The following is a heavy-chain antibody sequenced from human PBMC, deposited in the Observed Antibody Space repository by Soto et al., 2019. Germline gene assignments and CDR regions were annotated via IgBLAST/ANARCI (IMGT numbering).Heavy chain of an antibody. Sequence: QVQLQESGPGLVKPSQTLSLTCTVSGGSVSSGDYYWSWIRQPPGNGLEWIAYIYYRGNTYYNPSHTSRVSMSGDTSQNQFSRKLTSVTAADTAVYYCARVTYYFDTSGDPRASWGQGTLVTVSS. J-gene: IGHJ5*02. CDR3: ARVTYYFDTSGDPRAS. CDR1: GGSVSSGDYY. D-gene: IGHD3-22*01. V-gene: IGHV4-30-4*01. CDR2: IYYRGNT.